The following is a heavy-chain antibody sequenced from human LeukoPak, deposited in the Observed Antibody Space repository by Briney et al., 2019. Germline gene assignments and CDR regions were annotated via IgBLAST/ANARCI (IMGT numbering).Heavy chain of an antibody. CDR3: ASLGRAAESGCG. CDR2: IYYSGST. D-gene: IGHD3-10*01. J-gene: IGHJ4*02. V-gene: IGHV4-30-4*01. Sequence: SQTLSLTCTVSGGSISSGDYYWSWIRQPPGKGLEWFGYIYYSGSTYYNPSLKSRVTISVDTSKNQFSLKLSSVTAADTAVYYCASLGRAAESGCGWGQGTLVTVSS. CDR1: GGSISSGDYY.